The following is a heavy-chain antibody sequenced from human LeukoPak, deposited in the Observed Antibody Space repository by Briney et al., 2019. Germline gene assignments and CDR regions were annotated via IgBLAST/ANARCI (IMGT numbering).Heavy chain of an antibody. Sequence: SETLSLTCTVSGGSISSSSYYWGWIRQPPGKGLEWIGSIYYSGSTYYNPSLKSRVTISVDTSKNQFSLKLSSVTAADTAVYYCAREGYSSSVLYYFDYWGQGTLVTVSS. CDR1: GGSISSSSYY. V-gene: IGHV4-39*02. D-gene: IGHD6-13*01. CDR2: IYYSGST. J-gene: IGHJ4*02. CDR3: AREGYSSSVLYYFDY.